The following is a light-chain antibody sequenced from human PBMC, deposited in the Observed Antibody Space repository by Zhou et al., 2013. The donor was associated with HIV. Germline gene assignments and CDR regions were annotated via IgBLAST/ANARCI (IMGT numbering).Light chain of an antibody. CDR2: KAS. Sequence: DIQMTQSPSTLSASVGDRVTITCRASQSISSWLAWYQQKPGKAPKLLIYKASTLESGVPSRFSGRGSGTEFTLTISSLQPDDFATYYCQQYDVYSYTFGQGTKLEIK. V-gene: IGKV1-5*03. CDR3: QQYDVYSYT. J-gene: IGKJ2*01. CDR1: QSISSW.